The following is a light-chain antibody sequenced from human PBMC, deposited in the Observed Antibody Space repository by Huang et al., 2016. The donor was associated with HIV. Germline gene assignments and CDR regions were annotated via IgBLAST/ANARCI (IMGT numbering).Light chain of an antibody. CDR3: QQYDDWPPWS. Sequence: EIVMTQSPPTLSASPGDRATLSCRASQSIKRLAWYQQRPGQAPKLLVYDVSSRATGTPARFRGSGSGTDFTLTINTLQSEDFALYYCQQYDDWPPWSFGQGTRVDMK. V-gene: IGKV3-15*01. CDR2: DVS. CDR1: QSIKR. J-gene: IGKJ1*01.